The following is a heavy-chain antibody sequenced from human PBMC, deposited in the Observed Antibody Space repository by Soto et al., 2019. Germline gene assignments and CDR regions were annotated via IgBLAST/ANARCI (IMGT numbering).Heavy chain of an antibody. D-gene: IGHD3-10*01. CDR2: IYYSGGT. V-gene: IGHV4-59*01. Sequence: SETLSLTCTVSGGSISSYYWSWIRQPPGKGLEWIGYIYYSGGTNYNPSHKSRVTISVDTSKNQFSLRLSSVTAADTAMYYCAGSRTRGVIIDYWGQRTLVTVSS. CDR1: GGSISSYY. CDR3: AGSRTRGVIIDY. J-gene: IGHJ4*02.